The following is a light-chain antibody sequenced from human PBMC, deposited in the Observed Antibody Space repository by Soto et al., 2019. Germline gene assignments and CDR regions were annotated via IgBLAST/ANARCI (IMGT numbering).Light chain of an antibody. V-gene: IGKV3-15*01. CDR2: AAS. CDR3: QQYNEWPPFT. J-gene: IGKJ5*01. CDR1: QSVRSN. Sequence: EIVLTQSPATLSLSPGERATLSCRASQSVRSNLAWYQQKPGQAPRLVIYAASTRATGIPDRFSGSVSGTEFTLTISSLQSEDFAVYYCQQYNEWPPFTFGQGNRLE.